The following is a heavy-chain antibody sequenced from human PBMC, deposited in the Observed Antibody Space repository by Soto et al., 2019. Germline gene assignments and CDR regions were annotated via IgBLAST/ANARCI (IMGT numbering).Heavy chain of an antibody. CDR2: ISYDGSNK. CDR1: GFTFSSYG. J-gene: IGHJ4*02. D-gene: IGHD5-12*01. V-gene: IGHV3-30*18. CDR3: AKIPVEMATTDPFDY. Sequence: QVQLVESGGGVVQPGRSLRLSCAASGFTFSSYGMHWVRQAPGKGLEWVAVISYDGSNKYYADSVKGRFTISRDNSKNTLYLQMNSLRAEDTAVYYCAKIPVEMATTDPFDYWGQGTLVTVSS.